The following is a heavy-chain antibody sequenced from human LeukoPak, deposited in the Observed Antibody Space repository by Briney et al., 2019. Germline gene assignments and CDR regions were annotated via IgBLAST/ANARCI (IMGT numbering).Heavy chain of an antibody. CDR3: ARGYCSSTSCQYYFDY. CDR1: GGTFSSYA. J-gene: IGHJ4*02. V-gene: IGHV1-69*05. D-gene: IGHD2-2*01. CDR2: IIPIFGTA. Sequence: ASVKVSCKASGGTFSSYAISWVRQAPGHGLEWMGGIIPIFGTANYAQKFQGRVTITTDESTSTAYMELSSLRSEDTAVYYCARGYCSSTSCQYYFDYWGQGTLVTVSS.